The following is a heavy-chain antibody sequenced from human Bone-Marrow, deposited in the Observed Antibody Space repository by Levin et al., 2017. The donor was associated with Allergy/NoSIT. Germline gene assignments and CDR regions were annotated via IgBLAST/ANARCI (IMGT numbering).Heavy chain of an antibody. CDR2: ISAYDGST. CDR3: ARDSVPVFYYGSGTYNHFFDS. CDR1: GYTFSSYG. D-gene: IGHD3-10*01. J-gene: IGHJ4*02. Sequence: PGASVKVSCKVSGYTFSSYGISWVRQAPGQGLEWMGWISAYDGSTNSAQRLQGRVTMTTDTSTSTAYMELGSLRSDDTAVYYCARDSVPVFYYGSGTYNHFFDSWGQGTLVTVSS. V-gene: IGHV1-18*01.